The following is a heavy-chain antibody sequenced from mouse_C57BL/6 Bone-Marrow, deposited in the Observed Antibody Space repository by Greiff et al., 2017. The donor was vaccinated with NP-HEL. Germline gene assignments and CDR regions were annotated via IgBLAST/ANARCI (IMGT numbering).Heavy chain of an antibody. CDR2: IYPGDGDT. CDR3: AREGGNYEDYYAMDY. CDR1: GYAFSSYW. J-gene: IGHJ4*01. Sequence: LEESGAELVKPGASVKISCKASGYAFSSYWMNWVKQRPGKGLEWIGQIYPGDGDTNYNGKFKGKATLTADKSSSTAYMQLSSLTSEDSAVYFCAREGGNYEDYYAMDYWGQGTSVTVSS. V-gene: IGHV1-80*01. D-gene: IGHD2-1*01.